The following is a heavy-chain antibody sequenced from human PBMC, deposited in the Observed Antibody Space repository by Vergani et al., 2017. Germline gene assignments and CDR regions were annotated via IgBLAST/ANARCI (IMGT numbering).Heavy chain of an antibody. CDR1: GASINNDFYY. Sequence: QVQLQESGPGLVKPSQTLSLTCTVSGASINNDFYYWHWIRQPAGKGLEWIGRIYVSGITDYNSSLQSRVSMSVDTSKNQFSLKLSSVTAADTAVYYCARSLQRYNWFDPWGQGTLVTVSS. D-gene: IGHD5-18*01. V-gene: IGHV4-61*02. CDR3: ARSLQRYNWFDP. J-gene: IGHJ5*02. CDR2: IYVSGIT.